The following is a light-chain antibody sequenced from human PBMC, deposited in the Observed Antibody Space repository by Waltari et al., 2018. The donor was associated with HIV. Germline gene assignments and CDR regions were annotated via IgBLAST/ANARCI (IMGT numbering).Light chain of an antibody. CDR1: QSVSSSS. Sequence: EIVLTQSPDTLSLSPGERATLSCRASQSVSSSSVAWYQQKPGQAPRLLIYGASSRATGIPDRFSGSGSGTDFTLTISRLEPEDFAVYYCQQYGNSPYTFGQGTKLEIK. V-gene: IGKV3-20*01. CDR3: QQYGNSPYT. CDR2: GAS. J-gene: IGKJ2*01.